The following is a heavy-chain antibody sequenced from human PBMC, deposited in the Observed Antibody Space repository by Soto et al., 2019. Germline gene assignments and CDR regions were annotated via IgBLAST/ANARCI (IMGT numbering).Heavy chain of an antibody. J-gene: IGHJ4*02. V-gene: IGHV1-8*01. Sequence: QVQLVQSGAEVKKPGASVKVSCKSSGYTFSNYDVNWVRQAPGQGLEWMGWMNPNTGNTGYAQNFQGRITMTGDASTSTGYMELSGLRSEDTAVYYCESHPEGPLLGFDYWGQGTLVIVSS. CDR3: ESHPEGPLLGFDY. CDR2: MNPNTGNT. CDR1: GYTFSNYD. D-gene: IGHD3-10*01.